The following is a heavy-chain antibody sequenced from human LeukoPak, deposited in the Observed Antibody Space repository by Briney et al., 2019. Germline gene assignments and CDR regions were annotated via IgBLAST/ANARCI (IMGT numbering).Heavy chain of an antibody. CDR3: SRLLGYYYYYYYMDV. J-gene: IGHJ6*03. Sequence: GASVKVSCKASGYTFTSYGISWVRQAPGQGLEWMGWISAYNGNTNYAQKLQGRVTMTTDTSTSTAYMELRSLRSDDTAVYYCSRLLGYYYYYYYMDVWGKGTTVTVSS. CDR1: GYTFTSYG. V-gene: IGHV1-18*01. D-gene: IGHD2-8*02. CDR2: ISAYNGNT.